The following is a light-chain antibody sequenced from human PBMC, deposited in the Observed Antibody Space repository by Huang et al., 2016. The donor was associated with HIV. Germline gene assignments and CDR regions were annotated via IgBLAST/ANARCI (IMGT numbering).Light chain of an antibody. J-gene: IGKJ2*03. Sequence: DIQMTQSPSTLSASVGDRVIITCRASQSIGNWLAWFQQKPGGAPKLLIYDASNLQNGVPSRFSGSGSGTVFTLTIDNLQPEDYSTYYCQQYNTPPYRFGQGTKVDNK. CDR1: QSIGNW. V-gene: IGKV1-5*01. CDR2: DAS. CDR3: QQYNTPPYR.